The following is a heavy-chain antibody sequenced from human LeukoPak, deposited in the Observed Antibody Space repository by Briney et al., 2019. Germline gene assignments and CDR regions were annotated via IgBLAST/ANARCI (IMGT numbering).Heavy chain of an antibody. Sequence: SEALSLTCNVSGVSISSSSYYWGWIRQPPGKGLEWIGSMYHNGSTYYNPSLKSRVTISVDTSKNQFSLKLTSVTAADTAVYYCARHPSGRMWLQQGGWFDPWGQGTLVTVSS. J-gene: IGHJ5*02. V-gene: IGHV4-39*01. CDR3: ARHPSGRMWLQQGGWFDP. CDR2: MYHNGST. D-gene: IGHD5-24*01. CDR1: GVSISSSSYY.